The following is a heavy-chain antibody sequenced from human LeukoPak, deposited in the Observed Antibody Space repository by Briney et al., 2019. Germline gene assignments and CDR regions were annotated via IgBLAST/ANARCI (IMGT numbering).Heavy chain of an antibody. CDR3: AREAAITMVRGVID. CDR2: IYTSGST. CDR1: GGSISSGSYY. D-gene: IGHD3-10*01. V-gene: IGHV4-61*02. Sequence: SETLSLTCTVSGGSISSGSYYWSWIRQPAGKGLEWIGRIYTSGSTNYNPSLKSRVTISVDTSKNQFSLKLSSVTAADTAVYYCAREAAITMVRGVIDWGQGTLVTVSS. J-gene: IGHJ4*02.